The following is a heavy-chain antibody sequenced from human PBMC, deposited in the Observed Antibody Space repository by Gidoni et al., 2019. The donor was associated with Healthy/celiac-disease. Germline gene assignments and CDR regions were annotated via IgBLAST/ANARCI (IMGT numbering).Heavy chain of an antibody. CDR2: IWYDGSNK. CDR1: GFTFSSYG. Sequence: QVQLVESGGGVVQPGRSLRLSCAASGFTFSSYGMHWVRQAPGKGLGWVAVIWYDGSNKYYADSVKGRFTISRDNSKNTLYLQMNSLRAEDTAVYYCARGLYAIDYWGQGTLVTVSS. V-gene: IGHV3-33*01. J-gene: IGHJ4*02. D-gene: IGHD2-2*02. CDR3: ARGLYAIDY.